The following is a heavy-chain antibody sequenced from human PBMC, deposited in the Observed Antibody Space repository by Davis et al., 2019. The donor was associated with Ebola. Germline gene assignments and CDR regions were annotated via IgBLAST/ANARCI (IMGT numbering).Heavy chain of an antibody. CDR2: ITGRSGYI. V-gene: IGHV3-21*01. CDR1: GFTFSSFT. J-gene: IGHJ4*02. D-gene: IGHD6-19*01. CDR3: AKLEDSGWTHDY. Sequence: GESLKISCAASGFTFSSFTMNWVRQAPGKGLEWVSSITGRSGYIYSADSVKGRFTISRDNAKNSLYLQMNSLRAEDTAVYYCAKLEDSGWTHDYWGQGTQVTVSS.